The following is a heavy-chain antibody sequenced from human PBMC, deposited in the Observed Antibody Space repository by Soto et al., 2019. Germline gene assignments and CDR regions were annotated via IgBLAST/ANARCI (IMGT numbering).Heavy chain of an antibody. D-gene: IGHD5-18*01. J-gene: IGHJ6*02. Sequence: SVKVSCKASGGTFSSYAISWVRQAPGQGLEWMGGIIPIFGTANYAQKFQGRVTITADESTSTAYMELSSLRSEDTAVYYCASSAMDHYYYGMDVWGQGTTVTVSS. CDR1: GGTFSSYA. V-gene: IGHV1-69*13. CDR2: IIPIFGTA. CDR3: ASSAMDHYYYGMDV.